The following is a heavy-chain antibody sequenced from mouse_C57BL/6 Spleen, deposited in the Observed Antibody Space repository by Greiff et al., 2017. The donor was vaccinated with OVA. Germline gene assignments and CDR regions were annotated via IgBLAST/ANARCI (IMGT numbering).Heavy chain of an antibody. Sequence: VQLQQSGAELVRPGASVTLSCKASGYTFPHYVMHWVKQTPVHGLEWIGAIDPETGGTAYNQKLKGKAILPADKSSSTAYMELRSLTSEDYAVYYFESNYDYWGQGTTLTVSS. V-gene: IGHV1-15*01. CDR3: ESNYDY. J-gene: IGHJ2*01. CDR2: IDPETGGT. CDR1: GYTFPHYV. D-gene: IGHD2-1*01.